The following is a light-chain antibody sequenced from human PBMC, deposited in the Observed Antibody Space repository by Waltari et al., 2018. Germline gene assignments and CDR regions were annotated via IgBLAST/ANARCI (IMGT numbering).Light chain of an antibody. J-gene: IGLJ2*01. V-gene: IGLV1-51*01. CDR2: DDN. CDR1: SSNLWHNY. Sequence: QSVLTQPPSLSSASGQNVTISCSGSSSNLWHNYVSLYQQLPGTAPKLLIYDDNKRPSGIPDRFSASKSGTSATLGIAGLQTGDEADYYCGSWHHSLTGGVVFGGGTTVTVL. CDR3: GSWHHSLTGGVV.